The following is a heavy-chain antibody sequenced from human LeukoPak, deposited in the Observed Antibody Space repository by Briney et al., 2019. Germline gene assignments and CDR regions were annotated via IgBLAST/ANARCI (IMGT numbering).Heavy chain of an antibody. D-gene: IGHD5-18*01. J-gene: IGHJ4*02. V-gene: IGHV3-33*01. CDR3: ARDAETGYSYGYTPDF. CDR2: IWYNGNTK. Sequence: GTSLRLSCAASGFTFRNYAMHWVRQAPGKGLEWVAVIWYNGNTKYFADSVRGRFTISRDNSKNIVHPQMNSLRVEDTSIYYCARDAETGYSYGYTPDFWGQGTLVTVSS. CDR1: GFTFRNYA.